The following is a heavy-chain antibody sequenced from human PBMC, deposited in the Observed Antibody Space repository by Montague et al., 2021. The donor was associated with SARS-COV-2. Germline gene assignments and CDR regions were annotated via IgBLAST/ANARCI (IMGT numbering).Heavy chain of an antibody. V-gene: IGHV3-30*04. D-gene: IGHD2-15*01. CDR1: GFTFSSYA. CDR3: PSTLGYCSGGSCYDPGNYYYYGMDV. Sequence: SLRLSCAASGFTFSSYAMHLFRQAPGKGLEWVAVISYDGSNKYYADSVKGRFTIPRDNSKNTLYLQMNSLRAEETAVYYCPSTLGYCSGGSCYDPGNYYYYGMDVWGQGTTVTVSS. CDR2: ISYDGSNK. J-gene: IGHJ6*02.